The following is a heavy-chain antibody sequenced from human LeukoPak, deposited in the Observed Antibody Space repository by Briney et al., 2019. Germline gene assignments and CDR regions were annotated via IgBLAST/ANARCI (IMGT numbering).Heavy chain of an antibody. CDR2: ISSSGSTI. V-gene: IGHV3-11*01. CDR1: GFTFSDYY. D-gene: IGHD6-13*01. J-gene: IGHJ6*02. CDR3: ARSSSSHYYYYGMDV. Sequence: GGSLRLSCAASGFTFSDYYMSWIRQAPGKGLEWVSYISSSGSTIYYADSVKGRFTISRDNAKNSLYLQMNSLRAEDTAVYYCARSSSSHYYYYGMDVWGQGTTDTVSS.